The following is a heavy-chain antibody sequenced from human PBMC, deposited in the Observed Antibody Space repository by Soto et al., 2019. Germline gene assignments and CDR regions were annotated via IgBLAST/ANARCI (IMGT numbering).Heavy chain of an antibody. D-gene: IGHD1-26*01. Sequence: PGGSLRLSCAASGFTFSSYAMSWVRQAPGKGLEWVSAISGSGGSTYYADSVKGRFTISRDNSKNTLYLQMNSLRAEDTAVYYCAKDVGVGATHNQDYYYGMDVWGQGTTVTVSS. CDR1: GFTFSSYA. CDR3: AKDVGVGATHNQDYYYGMDV. V-gene: IGHV3-23*01. CDR2: ISGSGGST. J-gene: IGHJ6*02.